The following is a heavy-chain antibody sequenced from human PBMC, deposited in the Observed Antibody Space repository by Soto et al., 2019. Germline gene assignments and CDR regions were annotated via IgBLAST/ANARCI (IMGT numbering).Heavy chain of an antibody. CDR1: GFTFSSSA. Sequence: GWSLRLSCASSGFTFSSSAISWVRQAPGKGLERVSAIRGSGGSTYYADSVKGRFTISRDNSKNTLYLQMNSLRAEDTAVYYCAKDGNERFLGITIPQYVFDLLVQGTLDTGS. CDR3: AKDGNERFLGITIPQYVFDL. D-gene: IGHD3-3*01. V-gene: IGHV3-23*01. CDR2: IRGSGGST. J-gene: IGHJ4*02.